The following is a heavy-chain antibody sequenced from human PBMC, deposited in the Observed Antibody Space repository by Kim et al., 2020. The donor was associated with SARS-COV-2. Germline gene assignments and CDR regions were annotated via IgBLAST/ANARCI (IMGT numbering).Heavy chain of an antibody. V-gene: IGHV1-24*01. Sequence: QKFQGRVTMTEDTSTDTAYMELSSLRSEDTAVYYCVGRVIIYYYYYGMDVWGQGTTVTVSS. J-gene: IGHJ6*02. CDR3: VGRVIIYYYYYGMDV. D-gene: IGHD3-10*01.